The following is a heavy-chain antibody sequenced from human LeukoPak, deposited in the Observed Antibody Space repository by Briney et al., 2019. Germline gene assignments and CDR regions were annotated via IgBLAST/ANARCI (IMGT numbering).Heavy chain of an antibody. D-gene: IGHD3-9*01. CDR1: GLTFSTSD. CDR3: AKDLFF. Sequence: GGSLRLSCAASGLTFSTSDMHWVRQAPGKGLEWVSFIQYDGSRENYSDSVKGRLSISRDNARNTLYLQMYSLRPDDTAVYYCAKDLFFWGQGTVVTVSS. V-gene: IGHV3-30*02. CDR2: IQYDGSRE. J-gene: IGHJ3*01.